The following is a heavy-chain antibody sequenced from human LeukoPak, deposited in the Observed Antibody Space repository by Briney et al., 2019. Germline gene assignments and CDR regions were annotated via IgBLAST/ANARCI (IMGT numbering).Heavy chain of an antibody. D-gene: IGHD3-10*01. Sequence: SETLSLTCTVSGGSISSGGYYWSWIRQPPGKGLEWIGYIYHSGSTYYNPSLKSRVTISVDRSKNQFSLKLSSVTAADTAVYYCTRAAYGSGSYGVQYYFDYWGQGTLVTVSS. V-gene: IGHV4-30-2*01. J-gene: IGHJ4*02. CDR3: TRAAYGSGSYGVQYYFDY. CDR2: IYHSGST. CDR1: GGSISSGGYY.